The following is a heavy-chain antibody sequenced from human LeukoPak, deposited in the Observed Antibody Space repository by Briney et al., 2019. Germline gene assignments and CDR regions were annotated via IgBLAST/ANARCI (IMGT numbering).Heavy chain of an antibody. Sequence: PSQTLSLTCTVSGGSISSGSYYWSWIRQPAGKGLEWIGRIYTSGSTNYNPSLKSRVTISVDTSKNQSSLKLSSVTAADTAVYYCARDGSGWLNYFDYWGQGTLVTVSS. CDR2: IYTSGST. CDR1: GGSISSGSYY. J-gene: IGHJ4*02. CDR3: ARDGSGWLNYFDY. V-gene: IGHV4-61*02. D-gene: IGHD6-25*01.